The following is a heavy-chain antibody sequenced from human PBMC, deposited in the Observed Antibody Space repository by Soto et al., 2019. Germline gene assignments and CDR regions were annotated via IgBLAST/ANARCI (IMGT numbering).Heavy chain of an antibody. CDR2: INPSGGST. Sequence: ASVKVSCKASGYTFTSYYMHWVRQAPGQGLEWMGIINPSGGSTSYAQKFQGRVTMTRDTSTSTVYMELSSLRSEDTAVYYCAKVRAYYYDSSGYYYVGPPWEFDYWGQGTLVTVSS. D-gene: IGHD3-22*01. CDR3: AKVRAYYYDSSGYYYVGPPWEFDY. CDR1: GYTFTSYY. J-gene: IGHJ4*02. V-gene: IGHV1-46*01.